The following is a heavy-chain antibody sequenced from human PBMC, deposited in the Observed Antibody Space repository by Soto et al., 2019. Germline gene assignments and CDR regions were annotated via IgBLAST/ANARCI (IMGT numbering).Heavy chain of an antibody. V-gene: IGHV3-15*01. J-gene: IGHJ4*02. Sequence: VGSLRLSCAASGFTFSNAWMSWVRQAPGKGLEWVGRIKSKTDGGTTDYAAPVKGRFTISRDDSKNTLYLQMNSLKTEDTAVYYCTTDHPPQYYYDSSGPQGYWGQGTLVTVSS. CDR2: IKSKTDGGTT. D-gene: IGHD3-22*01. CDR3: TTDHPPQYYYDSSGPQGY. CDR1: GFTFSNAW.